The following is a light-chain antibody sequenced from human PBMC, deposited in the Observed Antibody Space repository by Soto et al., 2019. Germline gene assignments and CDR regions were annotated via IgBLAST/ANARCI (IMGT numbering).Light chain of an antibody. CDR3: QQSYSSPPT. J-gene: IGKJ1*01. Sequence: EIQMNHSPSSLSASIEDRVIITCRASQSISNHLNWYQQKPGKAPKLLIFAASSLQSGVPSRFSGSRSGPDFTLTISSLQPEDFATYYCQQSYSSPPTFGQGTKVDI. V-gene: IGKV1-39*01. CDR2: AAS. CDR1: QSISNH.